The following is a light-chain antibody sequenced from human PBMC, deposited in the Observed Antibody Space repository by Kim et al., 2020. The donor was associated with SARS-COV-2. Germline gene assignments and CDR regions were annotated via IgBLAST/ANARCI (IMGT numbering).Light chain of an antibody. CDR3: QQYNNWPPGT. CDR2: GAS. Sequence: PGERATLSCRASQSVSSSLAWYQQKPGQAPRLLISGASTRATGIPARFSGSGSGTEFTLTISSLQSEDFAVYFCQQYNNWPPGTFGQGTKVDIK. J-gene: IGKJ1*01. CDR1: QSVSSS. V-gene: IGKV3-15*01.